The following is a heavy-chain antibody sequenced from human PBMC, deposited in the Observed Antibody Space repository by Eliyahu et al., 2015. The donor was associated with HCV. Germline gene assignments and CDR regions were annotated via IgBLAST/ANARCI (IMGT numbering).Heavy chain of an antibody. J-gene: IGHJ4*02. V-gene: IGHV1-69*01. D-gene: IGHD4-17*01. CDR2: IIPIFGTA. CDR3: AREAPLYGDQRRFDY. CDR1: GGTFSSYA. Sequence: QVQLVQSGAEVKKPGSSVKVSCXASGGTFSSYAXXWVRQAPGQGLEWMGGIIPIFGTANYAQKFQGRVTITADESTSTAYMELSSLRSEDTAVYYCAREAPLYGDQRRFDYWGQGTLVTVSS.